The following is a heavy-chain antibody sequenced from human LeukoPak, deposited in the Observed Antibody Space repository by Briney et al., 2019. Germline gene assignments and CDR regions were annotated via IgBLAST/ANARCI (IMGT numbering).Heavy chain of an antibody. CDR2: IYPGDSDT. D-gene: IGHD1-26*01. J-gene: IGHJ6*02. Sequence: GESLQISCKGSGSRFTSYWIGWVRQMPGKGLEWMGIIYPGDSDTKYSPSFQGQVTISADKSISTAYLQWSSLKASDTAMYYCAKLGPDYGMDVWGQGTTVTVSS. CDR1: GSRFTSYW. CDR3: AKLGPDYGMDV. V-gene: IGHV5-51*01.